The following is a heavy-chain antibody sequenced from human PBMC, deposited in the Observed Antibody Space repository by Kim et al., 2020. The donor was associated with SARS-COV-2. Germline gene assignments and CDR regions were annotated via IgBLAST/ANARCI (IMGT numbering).Heavy chain of an antibody. J-gene: IGHJ4*01. Sequence: GGSLRLSCEASGFTLSNHGMHWVRQAPGKGLEWVAVLSYDGSEEYYADSVKGRFTISRDGSNNTLYLQMNSLRTEDTAVYFCAKPRLFDEYHFDRWGHGTVVIVST. CDR2: LSYDGSEE. D-gene: IGHD3-9*01. CDR1: GFTLSNHG. CDR3: AKPRLFDEYHFDR. V-gene: IGHV3-30*18.